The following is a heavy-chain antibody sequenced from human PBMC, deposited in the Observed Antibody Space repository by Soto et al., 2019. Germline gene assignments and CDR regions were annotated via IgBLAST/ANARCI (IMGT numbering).Heavy chain of an antibody. CDR2: ISWNSGSI. Sequence: EVQLVESGGGLVQPGRSLRLSCAASGFTFDDYAMHWVRQAPGKGLEWVSGISWNSGSIGYADSVKGRFTISRDNAKSSLYLQMNSLRAEDTALYYCAKDHGRWQQLAYYFDYWGQGTLVTVSS. V-gene: IGHV3-9*01. D-gene: IGHD6-13*01. CDR3: AKDHGRWQQLAYYFDY. J-gene: IGHJ4*02. CDR1: GFTFDDYA.